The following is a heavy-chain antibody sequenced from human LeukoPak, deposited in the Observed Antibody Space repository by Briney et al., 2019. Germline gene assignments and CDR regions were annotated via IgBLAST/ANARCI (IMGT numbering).Heavy chain of an antibody. V-gene: IGHV4-59*08. CDR3: ARSRIAVSPFDF. CDR1: GGSISSYY. Sequence: SETLSLTCTVSGGSISSYYWGWIRQPPGKGLEWIGYIYYSGSTNYNPSLKSRVTISVDTSKNQFSLNLNSVTAADTAVYYCARSRIAVSPFDFWGQGTLVTVSS. CDR2: IYYSGST. J-gene: IGHJ4*02. D-gene: IGHD6-19*01.